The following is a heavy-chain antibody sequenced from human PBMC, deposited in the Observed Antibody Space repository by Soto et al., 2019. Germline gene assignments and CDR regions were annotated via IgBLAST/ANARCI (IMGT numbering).Heavy chain of an antibody. CDR2: IRSKAYGGTT. D-gene: IGHD5-12*01. CDR1: GFTFGDYA. V-gene: IGHV3-49*03. Sequence: GGSLRLSCTASGFTFGDYAMSWFRQAPGKGLEWVGFIRSKAYGGTTEYVASVKGRFTISRDDSKSIAYLQMNSLKTEDTAVYYCTRDRGGIVATMPFPRVVAYWGQGTLVTVSS. J-gene: IGHJ4*02. CDR3: TRDRGGIVATMPFPRVVAY.